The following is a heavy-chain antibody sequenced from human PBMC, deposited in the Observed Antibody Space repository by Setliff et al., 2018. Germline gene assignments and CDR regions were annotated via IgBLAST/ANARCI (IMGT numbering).Heavy chain of an antibody. CDR3: ATLTGDRGVDY. J-gene: IGHJ4*02. Sequence: SETLSLTCAVYGGSFSGYYWSWIRQPPGKGLEWIGEINHSGSTNYNSSLKSRVSISVDTSKNQFSLNLNSATAADTAVYYCATLTGDRGVDYWGQGRLVTVSS. CDR1: GGSFSGYY. D-gene: IGHD7-27*01. V-gene: IGHV4-34*01. CDR2: INHSGST.